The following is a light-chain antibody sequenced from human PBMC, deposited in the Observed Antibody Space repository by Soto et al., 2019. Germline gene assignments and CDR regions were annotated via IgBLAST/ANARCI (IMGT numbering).Light chain of an antibody. CDR2: EVS. V-gene: IGLV2-8*01. J-gene: IGLJ3*02. CDR1: SSDVGAYKY. CDR3: TSYVGSDIWV. Sequence: QSALTQPPSASGSPGQSVTISCTGTSSDVGAYKYVSWYQQYPGKAPKLMIYEVSKRPSGVPDRFSGSKSGNTASLTVSGLQGEDEADYYCTSYVGSDIWVFGGGTKVTVL.